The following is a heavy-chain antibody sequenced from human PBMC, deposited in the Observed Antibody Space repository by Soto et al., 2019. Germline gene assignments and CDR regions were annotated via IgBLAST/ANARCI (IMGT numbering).Heavy chain of an antibody. Sequence: QVQLVQSGAEVKKPGSSVRVSCKASGGTFSSYTVSWVRQAPGLGLEWMGRIIPILGLTNYAQKFQGRVRITADKAKSTAYMEVSSLRSEDTAVYYCASFGGGRQFFDSRYYYGMDVWGQGTTVTVSS. CDR3: ASFGGGRQFFDSRYYYGMDV. CDR2: IIPILGLT. CDR1: GGTFSSYT. J-gene: IGHJ6*02. D-gene: IGHD3-9*01. V-gene: IGHV1-69*02.